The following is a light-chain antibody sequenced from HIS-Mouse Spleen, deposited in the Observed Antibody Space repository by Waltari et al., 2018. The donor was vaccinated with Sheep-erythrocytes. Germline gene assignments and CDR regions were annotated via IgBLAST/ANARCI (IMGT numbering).Light chain of an antibody. CDR1: SRDVGGYNY. Sequence: QSALTQPRPVSGSPGQSVTISCTGTSRDVGGYNYVSWYPPHPGKAPKLMIYDVSKRPSGVPDRFSGSKSGNTASLTISGLQAEDEADYYCCSYAGSYTLVFGGGTKLTVL. CDR2: DVS. J-gene: IGLJ2*01. V-gene: IGLV2-11*01. CDR3: CSYAGSYTLV.